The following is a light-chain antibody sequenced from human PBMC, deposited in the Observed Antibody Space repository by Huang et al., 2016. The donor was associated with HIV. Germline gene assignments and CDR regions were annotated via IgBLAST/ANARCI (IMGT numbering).Light chain of an antibody. J-gene: IGKJ1*01. Sequence: DIQMTQSPSSLSASVGDRLTITCRASQPIINYLNWYRQKPGKAPKVLISAESSLQTGVPSRCRGSGYGTEFTLIISSLQPEDFATYYCQQSYSTPRTFGQGTKVEIK. V-gene: IGKV1-39*01. CDR1: QPIINY. CDR2: AES. CDR3: QQSYSTPRT.